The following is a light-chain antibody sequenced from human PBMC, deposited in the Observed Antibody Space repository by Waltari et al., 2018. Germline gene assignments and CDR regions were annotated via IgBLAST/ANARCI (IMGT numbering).Light chain of an antibody. Sequence: EVVLTQSPGTLSLSPGERATLSCRASQSVGTYIVGYQQLPGQAPRLLIYAASTRATGIPDRFSGSGSGTDFSLTISRLEPEDFAVYYCQNHERLPATFGQGTKVEI. V-gene: IGKV3-20*01. J-gene: IGKJ1*01. CDR1: QSVGTY. CDR3: QNHERLPAT. CDR2: AAS.